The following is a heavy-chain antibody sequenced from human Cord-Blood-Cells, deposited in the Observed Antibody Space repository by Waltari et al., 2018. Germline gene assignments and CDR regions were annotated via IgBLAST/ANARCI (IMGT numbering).Heavy chain of an antibody. CDR3: AGADGTGEPTSYFDL. CDR1: GGSISRGGYY. Sequence: QVQLQESGPGLVKPSQTLSLTCTVSGGSISRGGYYWSWIRQHPGKVLEWIGYIYYRGSTYYNPSLKSRVTISVGTSKNQFSLKLSSVTAADTAVYYCAGADGTGEPTSYFDLWGRGTLVTVSS. CDR2: IYYRGST. J-gene: IGHJ2*01. D-gene: IGHD7-27*01. V-gene: IGHV4-31*03.